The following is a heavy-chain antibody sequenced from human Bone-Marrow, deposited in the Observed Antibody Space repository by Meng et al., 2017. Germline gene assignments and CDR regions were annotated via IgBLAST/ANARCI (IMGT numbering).Heavy chain of an antibody. D-gene: IGHD6-13*01. CDR2: ISWNSGSI. Sequence: LSLTCAASGFTFDDYAMHWVRQAPGKGLEWVSGISWNSGSIGYADSVKGRFTISRDNAKNSLYLQMNSLRAEDTALYYCAKDMESSSWLIDYWGQGTLVTVSS. CDR3: AKDMESSSWLIDY. J-gene: IGHJ4*02. V-gene: IGHV3-9*01. CDR1: GFTFDDYA.